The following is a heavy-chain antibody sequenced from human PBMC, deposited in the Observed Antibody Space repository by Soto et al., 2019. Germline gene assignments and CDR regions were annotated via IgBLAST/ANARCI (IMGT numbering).Heavy chain of an antibody. J-gene: IGHJ3*02. CDR3: ARQAPTGWTDAVDI. CDR2: IYPGDSDI. V-gene: IGHV5-51*01. Sequence: EVQLAQSGAEVKKPGESLKISCKGSGYSFTSYWIGWVRQIPGKGLEWMALIYPGDSDIRYNPSFEGQVTISADKSIRPAYLQWNALKASDTAMYYCARQAPTGWTDAVDIWGQGTMVSVSS. D-gene: IGHD1-1*01. CDR1: GYSFTSYW.